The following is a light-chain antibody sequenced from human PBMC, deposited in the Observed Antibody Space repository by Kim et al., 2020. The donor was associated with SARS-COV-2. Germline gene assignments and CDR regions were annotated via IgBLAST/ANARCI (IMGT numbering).Light chain of an antibody. V-gene: IGKV3-11*01. CDR3: QQRYNWPLT. CDR2: ETS. Sequence: LSPGERATLSCRASQSVGNSLAGFQQKPGQAPRLLIFETSTRATGIPARCSGGGSGTAFTLTNSSLEPEDFAGYYCQQRYNWPLTFGRGTKVEIK. CDR1: QSVGNS. J-gene: IGKJ4*01.